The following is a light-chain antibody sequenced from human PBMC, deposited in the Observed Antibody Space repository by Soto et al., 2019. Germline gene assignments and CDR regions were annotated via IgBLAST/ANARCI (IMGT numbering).Light chain of an antibody. V-gene: IGKV3-20*01. CDR2: GAS. CDR1: QSVSSIY. CDR3: QQYNDWPRT. Sequence: EIVLTQSPGTLSLSPGERATLSCRASQSVSSIYLGWYQQKPGQAPRLLIYGASSRATGIPDRFSGSGSGTDFTLTISRLEPEDFAVYYCQQYNDWPRTFGQGTRLEIK. J-gene: IGKJ5*01.